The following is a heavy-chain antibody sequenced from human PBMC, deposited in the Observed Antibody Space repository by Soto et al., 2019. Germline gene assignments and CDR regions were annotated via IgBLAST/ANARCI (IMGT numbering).Heavy chain of an antibody. CDR1: GGTFSSYA. Sequence: QVQLVQSGAEVKKPGSSVKVSCKASGGTFSSYAISWVRQAPGQGLEWMGGIIPIFGTANYAQKFQGRVTITAHESTSTAYMELSSLRSEDTAVYYCASSGTSYGSSSYYCYGMDVWGQGTTVTVSS. J-gene: IGHJ6*02. D-gene: IGHD3-10*01. CDR3: ASSGTSYGSSSYYCYGMDV. V-gene: IGHV1-69*12. CDR2: IIPIFGTA.